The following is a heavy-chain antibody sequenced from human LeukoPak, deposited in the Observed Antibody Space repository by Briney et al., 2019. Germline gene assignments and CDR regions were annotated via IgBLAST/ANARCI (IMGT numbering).Heavy chain of an antibody. V-gene: IGHV5-10-1*01. Sequence: GESLKISCKGSGYSFTTYWITWVRQMPGKGLEWMGRIDPSDSYTNYSPSFQGHVTLSADKSISTAYLQWSSLRASDTAMYYCAISKNTAAPGDYWGQGTLVTVS. CDR3: AISKNTAAPGDY. D-gene: IGHD5-18*01. J-gene: IGHJ4*02. CDR1: GYSFTTYW. CDR2: IDPSDSYT.